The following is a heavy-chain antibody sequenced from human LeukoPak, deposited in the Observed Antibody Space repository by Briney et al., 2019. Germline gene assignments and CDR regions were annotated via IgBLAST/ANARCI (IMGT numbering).Heavy chain of an antibody. CDR1: GFTFSSYA. CDR2: ISGSGGST. J-gene: IGHJ4*02. D-gene: IGHD3-3*01. Sequence: PGGSLRLSCAASGFTFSSYAMSWVRQAPGKGLEWVSAISGSGGSTYYADSVKGRFTISRDNSKNTLYLQMNSLRAEDTAVYYCAKDWSGYYTGRTAYYFDYWGQGTLVTVSS. CDR3: AKDWSGYYTGRTAYYFDY. V-gene: IGHV3-23*01.